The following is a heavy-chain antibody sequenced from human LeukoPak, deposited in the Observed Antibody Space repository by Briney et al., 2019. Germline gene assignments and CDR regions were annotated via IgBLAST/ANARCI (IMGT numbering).Heavy chain of an antibody. V-gene: IGHV3-21*01. D-gene: IGHD3-10*01. Sequence: GGSLRLSCAASGFTFSSYSMNWVRQAPGKGLEWVSSISGSNSYIYYADSMKGRFTISRDNAKNSLYLQMNSLRVEDTAVYYCARLPELPGFGDYWGQGTLVTVSS. CDR3: ARLPELPGFGDY. CDR2: ISGSNSYI. CDR1: GFTFSSYS. J-gene: IGHJ4*02.